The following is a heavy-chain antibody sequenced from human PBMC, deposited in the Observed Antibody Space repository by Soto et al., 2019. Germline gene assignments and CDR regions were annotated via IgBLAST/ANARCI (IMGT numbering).Heavy chain of an antibody. D-gene: IGHD2-15*01. J-gene: IGHJ6*04. Sequence: EVQLVESGGGLVKPGGSLRLSCAASGFTFANAWMSWVRQAPGKGLEWVGRVKSNADGGTTDYAAPVKGRFTISRDDAKNTLYLQITSLEIEDAAIYYCNACSRGNCYGPVDAWGKGAAVTVSS. CDR2: VKSNADGGTT. CDR1: GFTFANAW. CDR3: NACSRGNCYGPVDA. V-gene: IGHV3-15*01.